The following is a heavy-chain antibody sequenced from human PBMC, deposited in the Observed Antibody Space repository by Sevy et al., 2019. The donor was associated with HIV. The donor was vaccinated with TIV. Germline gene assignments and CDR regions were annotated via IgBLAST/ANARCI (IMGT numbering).Heavy chain of an antibody. D-gene: IGHD3-22*01. CDR1: GFTFSSYA. Sequence: GGSLRLSCAASGFTFSSYAMHWVRQAPGKGLEYVSAISSNGGSTYYANSVKGRFTISRDNSKNTRYLQMGSLRAEDMALYYCAGGYYYDSSGYYFVDYFDYWGQGTLVTVSS. CDR2: ISSNGGST. V-gene: IGHV3-64*01. J-gene: IGHJ4*02. CDR3: AGGYYYDSSGYYFVDYFDY.